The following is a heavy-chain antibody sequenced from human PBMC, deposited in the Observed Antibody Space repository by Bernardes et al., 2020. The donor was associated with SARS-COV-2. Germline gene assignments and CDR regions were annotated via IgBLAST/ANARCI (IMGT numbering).Heavy chain of an antibody. Sequence: TLSLTCTVSGGSISGSYWNWFRQPPGKGPEWIGYVNYGGSANYNPSLKSRVTISIDTSKRQFSLRLSSVTAADTATYFCARANNFNYVYPVDWGQGTLVTVSS. CDR2: VNYGGSA. CDR3: ARANNFNYVYPVD. J-gene: IGHJ4*02. V-gene: IGHV4-59*01. CDR1: GGSISGSY. D-gene: IGHD3-16*01.